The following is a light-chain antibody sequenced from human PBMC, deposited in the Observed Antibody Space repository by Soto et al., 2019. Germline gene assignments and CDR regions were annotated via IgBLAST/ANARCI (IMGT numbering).Light chain of an antibody. CDR1: QSVSSN. J-gene: IGKJ5*01. V-gene: IGKV3-15*01. CDR3: QQYNNWPPIT. Sequence: EIVMTQSPATLSVSPGERATLSCRASQSVSSNLAWYQQKPGQAPRLLIYGASTRATGSPARFSGSGSGTEFSLTISSLQSEDFAGYYCQQYNNWPPITFGQGTRLEIK. CDR2: GAS.